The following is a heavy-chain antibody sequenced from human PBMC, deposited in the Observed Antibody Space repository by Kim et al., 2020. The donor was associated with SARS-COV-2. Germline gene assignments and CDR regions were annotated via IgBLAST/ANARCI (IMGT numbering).Heavy chain of an antibody. D-gene: IGHD3-22*01. Sequence: SETLSLTCTVSGGSISSGSYYWSWIRQPAGKGLEWIGRIYTSGSTNYNPSLKSRVTISVDTSKNQFSLKLSSVTAADTAVYYCARGRRYYDSSGYWLDAFDIWGQGTMVTVSS. J-gene: IGHJ3*02. CDR1: GGSISSGSYY. V-gene: IGHV4-61*02. CDR3: ARGRRYYDSSGYWLDAFDI. CDR2: IYTSGST.